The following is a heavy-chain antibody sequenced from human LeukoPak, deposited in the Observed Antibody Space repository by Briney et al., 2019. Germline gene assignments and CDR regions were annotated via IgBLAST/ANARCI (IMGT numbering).Heavy chain of an antibody. D-gene: IGHD6-6*01. CDR2: INSDGSEG. V-gene: IGHV3-7*03. CDR3: ARSSYSSSSSV. Sequence: GGSLRLSCAVSGFTFSGFWMGWSRRAPGKGLEWVASINSDGSEGYYADVVKGRFTISRDNAKNSLYLQINSLRAEDTAAYYCARSSYSSSSSVWGQGTMVTVSS. CDR1: GFTFSGFW. J-gene: IGHJ3*01.